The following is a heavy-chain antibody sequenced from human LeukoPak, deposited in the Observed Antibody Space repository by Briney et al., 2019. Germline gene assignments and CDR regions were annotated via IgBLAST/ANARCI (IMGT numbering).Heavy chain of an antibody. D-gene: IGHD3-22*01. CDR3: ARAPYYYDSSGYSPDAFDI. CDR1: GGSISSYY. V-gene: IGHV4-59*12. Sequence: SETLSLTCTVSGGSISSYYWSWIRQPPGKGLEWIGYIYYSGSTNYNPSLKSRVTMSVDTSKNQFSLKLSSVTAADTAVYYCARAPYYYDSSGYSPDAFDIWGQGTMVTVSS. J-gene: IGHJ3*02. CDR2: IYYSGST.